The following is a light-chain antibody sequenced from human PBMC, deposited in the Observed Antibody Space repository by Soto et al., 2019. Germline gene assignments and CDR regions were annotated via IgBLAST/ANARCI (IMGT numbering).Light chain of an antibody. CDR1: SSDVGAYNY. V-gene: IGLV2-14*01. CDR3: ASYTISNTLV. Sequence: QSALTQPASVSGSPGQSITISCTGTSSDVGAYNYVSWYQQHPGKAPKLMIYEVSNRPSGVSNRFSGSKSGNTASLTISGLQTDDEADYYCASYTISNTLVFGGGTKVTVL. CDR2: EVS. J-gene: IGLJ2*01.